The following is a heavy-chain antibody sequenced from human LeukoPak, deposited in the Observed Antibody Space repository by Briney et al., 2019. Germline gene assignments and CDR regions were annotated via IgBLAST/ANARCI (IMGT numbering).Heavy chain of an antibody. CDR2: FYYTGNT. D-gene: IGHD3-10*01. CDR1: GGSISNYY. J-gene: IGHJ5*02. CDR3: ARGSVALGAVDP. V-gene: IGHV4-59*01. Sequence: PSETLSLTCTVSGGSISNYYWFWIRQPPGKGLEWIGYFYYTGNTNYNPSLKSRVTISVDTSKNQFSLRLGSVTAADTAVYYCARGSVALGAVDPWGQGTPVTVSS.